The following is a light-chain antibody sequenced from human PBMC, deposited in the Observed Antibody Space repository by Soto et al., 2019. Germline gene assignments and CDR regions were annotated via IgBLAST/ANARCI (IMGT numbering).Light chain of an antibody. Sequence: EVGMTQSPATLSVSPGERVTLSCRASQSVSSNLAWYQQKPGQAPRLLIYDASNRATGIPARFSGSGSGTDFTLTISSLEPEDFAVYYCQQRSNWPSTFGQGTKVDIK. CDR2: DAS. CDR3: QQRSNWPST. J-gene: IGKJ1*01. V-gene: IGKV3-11*01. CDR1: QSVSSN.